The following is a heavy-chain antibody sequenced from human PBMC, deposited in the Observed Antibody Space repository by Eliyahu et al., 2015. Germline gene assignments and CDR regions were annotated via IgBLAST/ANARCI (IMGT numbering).Heavy chain of an antibody. D-gene: IGHD3-22*01. Sequence: EVKLEQSGAVVKMPGDSLKIXCXASGYTFXDXWIGWVRQMPGKGLEWMGIIYPADSNAKYSPSFQGHVTISVDKSVNTAYLQWHSLKASDTAMYFCARHPHGGYQESFTFWGQGTLVTVSS. CDR1: GYTFXDXW. J-gene: IGHJ1*01. CDR3: ARHPHGGYQESFTF. V-gene: IGHV5-51*01. CDR2: IYPADSNA.